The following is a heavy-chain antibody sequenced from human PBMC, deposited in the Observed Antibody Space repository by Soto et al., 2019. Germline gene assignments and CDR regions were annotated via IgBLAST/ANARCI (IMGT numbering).Heavy chain of an antibody. V-gene: IGHV3-64D*08. CDR1: GFTFSSYA. Sequence: HPGGSLRLSCSASGFTFSSYAMHWVRQAPGKGLEYVSAISSNGGSTYYADSVKGRFTISRDNSKNTLYLQMSSLRAEDTAVYYCVGTIYDPETDLYYYGMDVWGQGTTVTVSS. D-gene: IGHD3-22*01. J-gene: IGHJ6*02. CDR2: ISSNGGST. CDR3: VGTIYDPETDLYYYGMDV.